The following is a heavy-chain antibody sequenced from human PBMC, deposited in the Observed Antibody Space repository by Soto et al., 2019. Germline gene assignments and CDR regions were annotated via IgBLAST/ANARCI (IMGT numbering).Heavy chain of an antibody. CDR1: GYTFTNSD. V-gene: IGHV1-8*01. J-gene: IGHJ4*02. CDR2: MNPDSGHA. Sequence: QVQLVQSGAEVKKPGASVKVSCKASGYTFTNSDINWVRQAPGQGLEWMGWMNPDSGHAAYAQKFQGRVTLTTSTSSSTVYMEMRSLGSEDTAVYYCTRRPHCSGGICYYGLDNWGQGNLVTVSS. D-gene: IGHD2-15*01. CDR3: TRRPHCSGGICYYGLDN.